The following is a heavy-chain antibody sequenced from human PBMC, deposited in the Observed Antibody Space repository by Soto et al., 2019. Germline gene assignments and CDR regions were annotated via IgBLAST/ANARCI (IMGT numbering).Heavy chain of an antibody. CDR3: AKDDADYDILTGYYPTYFDY. CDR2: ISGSGGST. V-gene: IGHV3-23*01. J-gene: IGHJ4*02. Sequence: GGSLGLSCAASGFTFSSYAVSWVRQAPGKGLEWVSAISGSGGSTYYADSVKGRFTISRDNSKNTLYLQMNSLRAEDTAVYYCAKDDADYDILTGYYPTYFDYWGQGTLVTVSS. CDR1: GFTFSSYA. D-gene: IGHD3-9*01.